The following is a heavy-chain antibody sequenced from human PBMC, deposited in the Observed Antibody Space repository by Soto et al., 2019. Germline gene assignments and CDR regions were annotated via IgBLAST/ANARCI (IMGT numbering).Heavy chain of an antibody. Sequence: PGGSLRLSCAASGFTFSSYCMHWVRQAPGKGLEWVAVISYDGSNEHYVDSVKGRFTISRDNSKNTLYLQMNSLKAEDTAVYYCAKRSSSSTFDYWGQGTLVTVSS. V-gene: IGHV3-33*05. CDR1: GFTFSSYC. J-gene: IGHJ4*02. D-gene: IGHD6-6*01. CDR2: ISYDGSNE. CDR3: AKRSSSSTFDY.